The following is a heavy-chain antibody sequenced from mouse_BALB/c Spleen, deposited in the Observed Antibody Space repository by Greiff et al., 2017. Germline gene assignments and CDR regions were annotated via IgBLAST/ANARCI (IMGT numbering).Heavy chain of an antibody. V-gene: IGHV5-12-2*01. J-gene: IGHJ3*01. Sequence: DVKLVESGGGLVQPGGSLKLSCAASGFTFSSYTMSWVRQTPEKRLEWVAYISNGGGSTYYPDTVKGRFTISRDNAKNTLYLQMSSLKSEDTAMYYCARGVFAYWGQGTLVTVSA. CDR1: GFTFSSYT. CDR2: ISNGGGST. CDR3: ARGVFAY.